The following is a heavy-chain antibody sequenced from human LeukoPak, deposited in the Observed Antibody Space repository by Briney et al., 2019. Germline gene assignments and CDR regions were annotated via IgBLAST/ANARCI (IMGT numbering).Heavy chain of an antibody. CDR1: GGSISSGSYY. CDR2: IYTSGST. CDR3: ARETYYDFWSGYQPGAFDI. V-gene: IGHV4-61*02. J-gene: IGHJ3*02. Sequence: PSQTLSLTCTVSGGSISSGSYYWSWIRQPAGKGLEWIGRIYTSGSTNYNPSLKSRVTMSVDTSKNQFSLKLSSVTAADTAVYYCARETYYDFWSGYQPGAFDIWGQGTMVTVSS. D-gene: IGHD3-3*01.